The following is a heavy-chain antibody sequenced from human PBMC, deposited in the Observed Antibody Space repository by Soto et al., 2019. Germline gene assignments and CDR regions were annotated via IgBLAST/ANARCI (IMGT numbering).Heavy chain of an antibody. J-gene: IGHJ4*02. CDR1: GGTFSSYE. V-gene: IGHV1-69*01. Sequence: QMQLVQSGAEVKKPGSSVKVSCKSSGGTFSSYEVNWVRQAPGQGLEWVGGVIPIFGTTKYAPKFQGRVAISADQSTTMSYIEVSGLRSDDAAVYFCATTGDGDNFDFWGQGTPVTVSS. CDR3: ATTGDGDNFDF. CDR2: VIPIFGTT.